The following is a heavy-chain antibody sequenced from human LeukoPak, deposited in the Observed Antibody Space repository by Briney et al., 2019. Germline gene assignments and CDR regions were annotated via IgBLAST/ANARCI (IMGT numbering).Heavy chain of an antibody. CDR2: INPSGGST. V-gene: IGHV1-46*01. CDR1: GYTFTSYY. D-gene: IGHD3-3*01. Sequence: GASVKVSCKASGYTFTSYYMHWVRQAPGQGLERMGIINPSGGSTSYAQKFQGRVTMTRDTSTSTVYMELSSLRSDDTAVYYCARVNSYYDFWSGYLLAWFDPWGQGTLVTVSS. CDR3: ARVNSYYDFWSGYLLAWFDP. J-gene: IGHJ5*02.